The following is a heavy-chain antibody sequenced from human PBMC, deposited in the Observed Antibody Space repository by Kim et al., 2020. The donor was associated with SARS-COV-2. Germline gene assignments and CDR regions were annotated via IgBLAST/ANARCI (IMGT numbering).Heavy chain of an antibody. J-gene: IGHJ4*02. D-gene: IGHD3-10*01. CDR2: IKSKTDGETT. Sequence: GGSLRLSCAASGFTFSDARMTWVRQTPGKGLEWVGRIKSKTDGETTDYAAPVKGRFTISRDASKNTLYLQMNSLKTEDTAVYYCTTFLWLGDLLSGDYWGKGTLLTVSS. CDR3: TTFLWLGDLLSGDY. V-gene: IGHV3-15*01. CDR1: GFTFSDAR.